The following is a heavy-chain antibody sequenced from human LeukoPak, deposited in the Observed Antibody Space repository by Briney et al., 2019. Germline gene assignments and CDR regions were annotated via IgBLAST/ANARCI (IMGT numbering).Heavy chain of an antibody. D-gene: IGHD6-13*01. CDR1: GFTFSSYA. CDR2: IYSGGGT. Sequence: GGSLRLSCAASGFTFSSYAMSWVRQAPGKGLEWVSVIYSGGGTYYADSVKGRFTISRDNSKTTLYLQMNSLRLEDTAVYYCVAIFAAAGTPSFDYWGQGTLVTVSS. V-gene: IGHV3-66*01. J-gene: IGHJ4*02. CDR3: VAIFAAAGTPSFDY.